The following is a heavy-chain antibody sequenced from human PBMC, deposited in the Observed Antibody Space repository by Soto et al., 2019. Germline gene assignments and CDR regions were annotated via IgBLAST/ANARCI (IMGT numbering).Heavy chain of an antibody. V-gene: IGHV3-33*08. CDR1: GFIFSNFG. CDR2: IWYDGSNA. CDR3: ARDPRTARPSAMDV. J-gene: IGHJ6*02. D-gene: IGHD6-6*01. Sequence: QVQLVESGGGVVQPGRSLRLSCATSGFIFSNFGMHWVRQAPGKGLEWVAVIWYDGSNAVSADSVKGRFTISRDNSKNTLYLQMSGLRPEDTAVYYCARDPRTARPSAMDVWGQGTTVTVSS.